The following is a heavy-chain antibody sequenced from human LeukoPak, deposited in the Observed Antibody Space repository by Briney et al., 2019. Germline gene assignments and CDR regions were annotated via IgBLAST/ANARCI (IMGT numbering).Heavy chain of an antibody. CDR3: ARGKSVYYYDNSGYFGS. V-gene: IGHV3-48*01. J-gene: IGHJ4*02. CDR1: GFTFSSYT. CDR2: IRITTGAL. D-gene: IGHD3-22*01. Sequence: PGGSLRLSCAASGFTFSSYTMNWVRQAPGKGLEWLSYIRITTGALYYADSVKGRFTISRDNAKNSLYLQMNNLRAEATAVYYCARGKSVYYYDNSGYFGSWGQGTLVTVSS.